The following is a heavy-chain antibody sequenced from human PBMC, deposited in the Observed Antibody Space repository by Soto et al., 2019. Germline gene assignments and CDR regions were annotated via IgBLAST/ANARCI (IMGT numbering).Heavy chain of an antibody. J-gene: IGHJ5*02. Sequence: TSETLSLTCAVSGDSIISIYHWAWIRQPPGRSLEWIASIFHTGTTYYTPSLKSRVTIPVDTSMDEFSLRLTSVTAEDTAVYYCAREIKGTIQLWSNWFDPWGQGTLVTVSS. V-gene: IGHV4-38-2*02. CDR2: IFHTGTT. D-gene: IGHD5-18*01. CDR3: AREIKGTIQLWSNWFDP. CDR1: GDSIISIYH.